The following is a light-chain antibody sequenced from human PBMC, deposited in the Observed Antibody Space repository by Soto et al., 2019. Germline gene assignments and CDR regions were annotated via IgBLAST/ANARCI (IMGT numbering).Light chain of an antibody. Sequence: QSALTQPASVSGSPGQSITISCTGTSSDVGYYNYVSWYQHHPGKVPKLMIYEVSNRPSGVSNRFSGSKSGNTASLTISGLPAEGEGYYLCSSYTTSSTQVFGGGTKLTVL. CDR3: SSYTTSSTQV. CDR2: EVS. J-gene: IGLJ3*02. V-gene: IGLV2-14*01. CDR1: SSDVGYYNY.